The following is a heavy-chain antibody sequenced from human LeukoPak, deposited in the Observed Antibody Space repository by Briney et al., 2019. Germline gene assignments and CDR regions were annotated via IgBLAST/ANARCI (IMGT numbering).Heavy chain of an antibody. CDR1: GGSISSSSYY. Sequence: PSETLSLTCTVSGGSISSSSYYWGWIRQPPGKGLEWIGSIYYSGSTYYNPSLKSRVTISVDTSKNQFSLKLSSVTAADTAVYYCARDFIAAATRFDPWGQGTLVTVSS. CDR2: IYYSGST. V-gene: IGHV4-39*07. CDR3: ARDFIAAATRFDP. J-gene: IGHJ5*02. D-gene: IGHD6-13*01.